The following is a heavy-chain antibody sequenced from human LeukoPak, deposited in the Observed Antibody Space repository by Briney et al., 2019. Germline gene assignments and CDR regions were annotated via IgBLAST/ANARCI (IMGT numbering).Heavy chain of an antibody. CDR3: ARGGILWFGENRDV. CDR2: MNPNSGNT. V-gene: IGHV1-8*01. D-gene: IGHD3-10*01. Sequence: ASVKVSCTASGYTFTSYGINWVRQATGQGLEWMGWMNPNSGNTGYAQKFPGRVTMTRNTSISTAYMELSSLRSEDTAVYYCARGGILWFGENRDVWGQGTTVTVSS. CDR1: GYTFTSYG. J-gene: IGHJ6*02.